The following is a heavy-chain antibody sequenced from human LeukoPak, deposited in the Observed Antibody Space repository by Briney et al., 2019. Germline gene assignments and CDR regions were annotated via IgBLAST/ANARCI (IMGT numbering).Heavy chain of an antibody. V-gene: IGHV4-59*08. CDR2: IYQSGTT. D-gene: IGHD5-24*01. CDR3: ARHGVGYNSLGY. CDR1: GGSLSNYY. Sequence: SGTLSLTCTVSGGSLSNYYWSWIRQSPGKGLTWIGYIYQSGTTNYNPSLKSRVTISVDTSKNQLFLRLRSVTAADTAIYYCARHGVGYNSLGYWGQDTLVTVSS. J-gene: IGHJ4*02.